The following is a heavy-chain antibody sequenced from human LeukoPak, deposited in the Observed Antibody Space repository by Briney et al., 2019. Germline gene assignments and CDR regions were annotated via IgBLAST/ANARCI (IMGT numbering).Heavy chain of an antibody. CDR3: AKANWVSNADAVW. Sequence: GGSLRLSCAASGFTFSSYAMSWVRQAPARGLGWVSSIRGGGDTFYADSVKGRFTLSRDDSRNTVYLQLNNLRVEDTAVYYCAKANWVSNADAVWWGQGTLVTVSS. D-gene: IGHD1-1*01. CDR2: IRGGGDT. CDR1: GFTFSSYA. V-gene: IGHV3-23*01. J-gene: IGHJ4*02.